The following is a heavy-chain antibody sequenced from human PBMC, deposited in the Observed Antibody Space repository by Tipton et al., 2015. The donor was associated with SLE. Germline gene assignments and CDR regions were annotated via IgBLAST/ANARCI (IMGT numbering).Heavy chain of an antibody. Sequence: SLRLSCAASGFTFSNYAMSWVRQAPGKGLEWGSAITGSGDRTYYIGSVKGRFTISRDNSKNSLYLQMNGLRAEDTAVYYCARSPVDYWNGYSAWGQGTLVAVSS. J-gene: IGHJ4*02. V-gene: IGHV3-23*01. CDR1: GFTFSNYA. CDR3: ARSPVDYWNGYSA. D-gene: IGHD3-3*01. CDR2: ITGSGDRT.